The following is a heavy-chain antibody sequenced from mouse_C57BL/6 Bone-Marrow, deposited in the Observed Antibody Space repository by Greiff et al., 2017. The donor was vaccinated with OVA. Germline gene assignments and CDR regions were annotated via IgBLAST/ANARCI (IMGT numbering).Heavy chain of an antibody. CDR3: ARTFYYDYPYAMDY. J-gene: IGHJ4*01. CDR2: IDPSASYT. CDR1: GYTFTSYW. Sequence: QVQLQQPGAELVMPGASVKLSCKASGYTFTSYWMHWVKQRPGQGLEWIGEIDPSASYTNYNQKFKGKSTLTVDKSSSTAYMQLSSLTSEDSAVYYCARTFYYDYPYAMDYWGQGTSVTVSS. V-gene: IGHV1-69*01. D-gene: IGHD2-4*01.